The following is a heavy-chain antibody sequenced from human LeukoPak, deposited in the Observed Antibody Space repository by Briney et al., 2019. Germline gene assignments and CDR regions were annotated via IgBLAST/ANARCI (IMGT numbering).Heavy chain of an antibody. Sequence: PGGSLRLSCAASGYTFSNYAMHWVRQAPGKGLQWVAVISYDGSNKFYADSVKGRFTISRDNSKTTLYLQMNSLRAEDTAVYYCARQLRKKGPPPHGMDVWGQGTTVTVSS. CDR3: ARQLRKKGPPPHGMDV. D-gene: IGHD7-27*01. J-gene: IGHJ6*02. V-gene: IGHV3-30-3*01. CDR1: GYTFSNYA. CDR2: ISYDGSNK.